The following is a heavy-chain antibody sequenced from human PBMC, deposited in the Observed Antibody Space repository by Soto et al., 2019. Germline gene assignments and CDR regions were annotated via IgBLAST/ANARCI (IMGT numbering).Heavy chain of an antibody. CDR2: LYYSGST. J-gene: IGHJ5*02. Sequence: QVQLQESGPGLVKPSQTLSLTCPVSGGSISSGGYYWSWIRQHPGKGLEWIGYLYYSGSTYYNPSLQSRVTISEDTSKNQFALKLSSVTAADTAVYYCARREKNWFDPWAQGNLVTVSS. CDR1: GGSISSGGYY. CDR3: ARREKNWFDP. V-gene: IGHV4-31*03.